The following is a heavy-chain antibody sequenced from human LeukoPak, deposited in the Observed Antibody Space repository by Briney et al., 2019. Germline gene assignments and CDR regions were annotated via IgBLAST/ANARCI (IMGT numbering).Heavy chain of an antibody. CDR3: ASEVVAAGTDY. Sequence: SETLSLTCGVSGGSISSTNYYWAWIRQPPGKGLEWIGSIYYSGSTYYNPSLKGRVIISVDTSKNQFSLTVSSVTAADRAVYYCASEVVAAGTDYWGQGTLVTVSS. J-gene: IGHJ4*02. CDR2: IYYSGST. CDR1: GGSISSTNYY. D-gene: IGHD6-13*01. V-gene: IGHV4-39*01.